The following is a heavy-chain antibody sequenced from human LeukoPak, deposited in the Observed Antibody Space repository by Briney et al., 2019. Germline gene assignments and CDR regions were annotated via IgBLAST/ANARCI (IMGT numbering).Heavy chain of an antibody. D-gene: IGHD3-22*01. CDR3: ARGRYYYDSSGYYYSLAFDY. J-gene: IGHJ4*02. Sequence: RASETLSLTCAVYGGSFSGYYWSWIRQPPGKGLEWIGEINHSGSTNYNPSLKSRVTISVDTSKNQFSLKLSSVTAADTAVYYCARGRYYYDSSGYYYSLAFDYWGQGTLVTVSS. CDR2: INHSGST. V-gene: IGHV4-34*01. CDR1: GGSFSGYY.